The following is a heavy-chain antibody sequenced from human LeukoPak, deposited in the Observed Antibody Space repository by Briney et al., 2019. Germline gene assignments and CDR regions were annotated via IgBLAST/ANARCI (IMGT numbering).Heavy chain of an antibody. Sequence: PSETLSLTCTVSGGSISSSSYYWGWIRQPPGKGLEWIGYIYYSGSTNYNPSLKSRVTISVDTSKNQFSLKLSSVTAADTAVYYCASKSARDSPTFGGDVITHYYYMDVWGKGTTVTVSS. D-gene: IGHD3-10*02. CDR2: IYYSGST. CDR3: ASKSARDSPTFGGDVITHYYYMDV. CDR1: GGSISSSSYY. J-gene: IGHJ6*03. V-gene: IGHV4-61*05.